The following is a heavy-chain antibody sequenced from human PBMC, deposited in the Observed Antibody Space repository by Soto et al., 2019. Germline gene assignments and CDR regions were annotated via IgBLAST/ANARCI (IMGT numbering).Heavy chain of an antibody. J-gene: IGHJ4*02. Sequence: QLVQSGAEVKKPGASVRVSCKTSGPTFIAYYIHWVRQAPGQGLEWMGWIDPKSGGKTYEQKFQGRVTMTRDTSINTAYMDLNRLTSDDTAVYYCARVSVDVPEWGQGTLITVSS. CDR3: ARVSVDVPE. CDR1: GPTFIAYY. CDR2: IDPKSGGK. D-gene: IGHD5-12*01. V-gene: IGHV1-2*02.